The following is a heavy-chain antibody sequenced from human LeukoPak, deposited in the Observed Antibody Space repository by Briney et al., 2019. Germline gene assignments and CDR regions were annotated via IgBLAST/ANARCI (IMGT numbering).Heavy chain of an antibody. J-gene: IGHJ6*02. D-gene: IGHD2-2*02. CDR1: GYSFTSYW. Sequence: KHGESLKISCKGSGYSFTSYWIGWVRQMPGKGLEWMGIIYPGDSDTRYSPSFQGQVTISADKSISTAYLQWSSLKASDTAMYYCARDRIPRRRGYYGMDVWGQGTTVTVSS. V-gene: IGHV5-51*01. CDR3: ARDRIPRRRGYYGMDV. CDR2: IYPGDSDT.